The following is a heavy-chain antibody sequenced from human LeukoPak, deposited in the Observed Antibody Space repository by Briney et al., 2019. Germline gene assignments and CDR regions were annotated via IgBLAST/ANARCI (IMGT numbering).Heavy chain of an antibody. D-gene: IGHD2-21*01. Sequence: GESLQISCQCSGYIFTNYWIGWVRQLPGKALEWMAIIYPGDSDTRYSPSFQGQVTISADKSISTAYLQWSSLKASDTAMYYCARHYGGGEYYYGMDVWGQGTTVTVAS. CDR3: ARHYGGGEYYYGMDV. J-gene: IGHJ6*02. CDR1: GYIFTNYW. CDR2: IYPGDSDT. V-gene: IGHV5-51*01.